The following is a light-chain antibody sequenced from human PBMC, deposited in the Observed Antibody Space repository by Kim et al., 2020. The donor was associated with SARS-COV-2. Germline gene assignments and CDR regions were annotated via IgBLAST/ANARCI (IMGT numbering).Light chain of an antibody. CDR3: QAWDSWNNYY. Sequence: SYELTQPPSVSVSPGQTASVTCSGDILGNKYVCWYQQKPGQSPVVVIYDDNKRPSGIPERFSGSNSGNTATLTISGTQAMDEGDYYCQAWDSWNNYYFGSGTKVTVL. CDR2: DDN. J-gene: IGLJ1*01. CDR1: ILGNKY. V-gene: IGLV3-1*01.